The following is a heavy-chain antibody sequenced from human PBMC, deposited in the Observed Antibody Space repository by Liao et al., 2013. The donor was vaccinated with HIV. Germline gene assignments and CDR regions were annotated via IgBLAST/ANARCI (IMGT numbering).Heavy chain of an antibody. Sequence: QLQLQESGPGLVKPSETLSLTCSVSGVSISTGGFYWNWIRQPAGKGLEWIGRIHFDGTTNHNPSLMSRVSISLDTSRNEVSLSLTSVTAADTAVYYCARAYTIFGVKAHWYFDLWGRGTLVAVSS. CDR3: ARAYTIFGVKAHWYFDL. CDR1: GVSISTGGFY. D-gene: IGHD3-3*01. CDR2: IHFDGTT. V-gene: IGHV4-61*02. J-gene: IGHJ2*01.